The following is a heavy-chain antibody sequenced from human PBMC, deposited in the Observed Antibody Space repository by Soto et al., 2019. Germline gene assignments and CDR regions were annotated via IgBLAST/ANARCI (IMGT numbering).Heavy chain of an antibody. D-gene: IGHD6-19*01. Sequence: PGGSLRLSCAASGFTFRSYGMHWVRQAPGKGLEWVAVIWYDGSNKYYADSVKGRFTISRDNSKNTLYLQMNSLRAEDTAVYYCARNTGDSSGWYYLDYWGQGTLVTVS. J-gene: IGHJ4*02. V-gene: IGHV3-33*01. CDR3: ARNTGDSSGWYYLDY. CDR1: GFTFRSYG. CDR2: IWYDGSNK.